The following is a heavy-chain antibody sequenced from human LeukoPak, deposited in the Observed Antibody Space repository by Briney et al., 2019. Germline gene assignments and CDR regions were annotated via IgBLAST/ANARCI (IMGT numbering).Heavy chain of an antibody. CDR2: MNPNSGNT. CDR1: GYTFTSYD. V-gene: IGHV1-8*03. Sequence: ASVKVSCKASGYTFTSYDINWVRQATGQGLEWMGWMNPNSGNTGYAQKFQGRVTITRNTSISTAYMELSSLRSEDTAVYYCARVGWCGELNRFDPWGQGTLVTVSS. D-gene: IGHD3-10*01. J-gene: IGHJ5*02. CDR3: ARVGWCGELNRFDP.